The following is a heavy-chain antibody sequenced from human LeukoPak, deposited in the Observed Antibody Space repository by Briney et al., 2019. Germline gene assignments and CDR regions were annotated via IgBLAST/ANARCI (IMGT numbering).Heavy chain of an antibody. CDR2: IWFDGSNK. D-gene: IGHD3-16*01. J-gene: IGHJ4*02. CDR1: GFTFSSYT. Sequence: GRSLRLSCAASGFTFSSYTMHWVRQAPGQGLEWVALIWFDGSNKYYADSVKGRFTISRDNSKSTLYLQMNSLRPEDTAIYYCARGLEYNSDYGDFWGQGTLVTVSS. CDR3: ARGLEYNSDYGDF. V-gene: IGHV3-33*08.